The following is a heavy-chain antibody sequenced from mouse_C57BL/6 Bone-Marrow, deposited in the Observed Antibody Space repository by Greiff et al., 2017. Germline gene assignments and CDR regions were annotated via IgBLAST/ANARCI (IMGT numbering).Heavy chain of an antibody. D-gene: IGHD3-1*01. CDR1: GYTFTSYW. CDR3: ARSSGYPDY. J-gene: IGHJ2*01. CDR2: IDPSDSYT. V-gene: IGHV1-69*01. Sequence: QVQLQQPGAELVMPGASVKLSCKASGYTFTSYWMHWVKQRPGQGLEWIGEIDPSDSYTNYNQKFKGKSTLTVDKSSSTAYMQLSSLTAEDSAVYYCARSSGYPDYWGQGTTLTVSS.